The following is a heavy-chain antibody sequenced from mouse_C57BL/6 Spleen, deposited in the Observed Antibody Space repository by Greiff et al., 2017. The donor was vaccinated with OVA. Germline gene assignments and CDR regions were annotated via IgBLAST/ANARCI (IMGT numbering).Heavy chain of an antibody. CDR3: ARTSITTVVAPYYAMDY. V-gene: IGHV1-59*01. Sequence: QVQLKESGAELVRPGTSVKLSCKASGYTFTSYWMHWVKQRPGQGLEWIGVIDPSDSYTNYNQKFKGKATLTVDTSSSTAYMQLSSLTSEDSAVYYCARTSITTVVAPYYAMDYWGQGTSVTVSS. CDR1: GYTFTSYW. D-gene: IGHD1-1*01. CDR2: IDPSDSYT. J-gene: IGHJ4*01.